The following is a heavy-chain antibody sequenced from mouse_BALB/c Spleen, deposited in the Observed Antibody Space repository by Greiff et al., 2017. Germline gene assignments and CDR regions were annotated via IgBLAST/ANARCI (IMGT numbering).Heavy chain of an antibody. CDR1: GFTFSSYT. V-gene: IGHV5-6-4*01. CDR3: TRDPGSFAMDY. J-gene: IGHJ4*01. D-gene: IGHD3-1*01. Sequence: EVKLVESGGGLVKPGGSLKLSCAASGFTFSSYTMSWVRQTPEKRLEWVATISSGGSYTYYPDSVKGRFTISRDNAKNTLYLQMSSLKSEDTAMYYCTRDPGSFAMDYWGQGTSVTVSS. CDR2: ISSGGSYT.